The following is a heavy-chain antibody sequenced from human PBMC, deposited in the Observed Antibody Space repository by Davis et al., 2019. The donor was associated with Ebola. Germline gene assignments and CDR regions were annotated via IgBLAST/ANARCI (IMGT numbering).Heavy chain of an antibody. V-gene: IGHV3-74*01. CDR3: ARAKYYGMDV. CDR1: GFTFSSYW. CDR2: INNDGSIT. J-gene: IGHJ6*04. D-gene: IGHD6-6*01. Sequence: PGGSLRLSCAASGFTFSSYWMHWVRQAPGKGLVWVSLINNDGSITTYADSVKGRFTISRDNAKNTLYLQMNTRRAEDTAVYYCARAKYYGMDVWGKGTTVTVSS.